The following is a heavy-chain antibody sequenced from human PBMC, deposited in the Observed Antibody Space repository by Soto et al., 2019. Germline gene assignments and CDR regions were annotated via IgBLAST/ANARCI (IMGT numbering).Heavy chain of an antibody. D-gene: IGHD3-3*01. J-gene: IGHJ6*02. CDR1: GGTFSSYA. V-gene: IGHV1-69*13. Sequence: SVKVSFKASGGTFSSYAISWVRQAPGQGLEWMGGIIPIFGTANYAQKFQGRVTITADESTSTAYMELSSLRSEDTAVYYCASRITIFGVVIPSYYYYGMDVWGQGTTVTVSS. CDR2: IIPIFGTA. CDR3: ASRITIFGVVIPSYYYYGMDV.